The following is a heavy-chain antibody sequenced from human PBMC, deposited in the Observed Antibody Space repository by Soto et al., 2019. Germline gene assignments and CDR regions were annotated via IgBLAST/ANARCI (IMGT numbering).Heavy chain of an antibody. CDR2: INHSGST. J-gene: IGHJ5*02. V-gene: IGHV4-34*01. D-gene: IGHD5-12*01. CDR1: GGSFSGYY. CDR3: AIGWGWLRSVEKYNCFDP. Sequence: SETLSLTCAVYGGSFSGYYWSWIRQPPGKGLEWIGEINHSGSTNYNPSLKSRVTISVDTSKNQFSLKLSSVTAADTAVYYCAIGWGWLRSVEKYNCFDPWGRGTGETVSS.